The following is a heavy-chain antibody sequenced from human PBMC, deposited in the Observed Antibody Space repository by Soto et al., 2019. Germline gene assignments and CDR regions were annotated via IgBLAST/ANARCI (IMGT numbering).Heavy chain of an antibody. V-gene: IGHV3-49*03. Sequence: GGSLRLSCTGSGFTFGDYAMSWFRQAPGKGLEWVGFIRSKAYGGTTEYAASVKGRFTISRDDSKSIAYLQMNSLKIEDTAMYYCARDLGIEVVIPVDXGQGTLVTVSS. CDR1: GFTFGDYA. CDR2: IRSKAYGGTT. D-gene: IGHD3-22*01. J-gene: IGHJ4*02. CDR3: ARDLGIEVVIPVD.